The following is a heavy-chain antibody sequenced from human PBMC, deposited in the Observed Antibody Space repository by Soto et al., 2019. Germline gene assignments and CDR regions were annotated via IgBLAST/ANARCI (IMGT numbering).Heavy chain of an antibody. CDR3: ARAMTKMGYTYDN. J-gene: IGHJ4*02. D-gene: IGHD5-12*01. V-gene: IGHV4-31*03. CDR2: IFYSGTS. CDR1: GVSINTVRYY. Sequence: VQLQESGPGLVKPSQTLSLTCNVSGVSINTVRYYWTCIRQQRGKVLEWIGCIFYSGTSYYNPSLRIRVSMSVVTLLNQSSLRVTSVTAAAAAMYYCARAMTKMGYTYDNRSQGTLVT.